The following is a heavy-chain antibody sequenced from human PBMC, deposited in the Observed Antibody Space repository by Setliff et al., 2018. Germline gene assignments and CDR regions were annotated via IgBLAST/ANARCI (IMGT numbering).Heavy chain of an antibody. J-gene: IGHJ4*02. CDR3: ARLPNYVWGSPVDY. D-gene: IGHD3-16*01. CDR2: IYDSGRT. CDR1: GDSISTFSYY. Sequence: SETLSLTCSVPGDSISTFSYYWGWIRQPPGKGLEWIGTIYDSGRTFYNPSLKSRVTISVDTSKNQFSLTLSSVTAADTAVYYCARLPNYVWGSPVDYWGQGTLVTVSS. V-gene: IGHV4-39*01.